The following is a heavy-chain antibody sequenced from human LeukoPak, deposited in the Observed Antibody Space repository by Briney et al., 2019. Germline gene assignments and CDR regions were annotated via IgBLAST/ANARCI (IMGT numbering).Heavy chain of an antibody. D-gene: IGHD3-9*01. Sequence: KPGGSLRLSCAASGFTFSDFYMTWLRQAPGKGLEWVSYISGSTGTIYYADSVKGRFTISRDNAKNSLYLQMNSLRAEDTAMYYCARGGYILTTNWFDPGGQGTLVTVSS. CDR1: GFTFSDFY. V-gene: IGHV3-11*01. J-gene: IGHJ5*02. CDR2: ISGSTGTI. CDR3: ARGGYILTTNWFDP.